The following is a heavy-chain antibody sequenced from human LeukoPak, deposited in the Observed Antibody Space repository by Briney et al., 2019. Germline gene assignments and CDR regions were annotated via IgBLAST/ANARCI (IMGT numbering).Heavy chain of an antibody. CDR1: GYTFTGYY. CDR2: INPNSGGT. V-gene: IGHV1-2*02. Sequence: ASVKVSCKASGYTFTGYYMYWVRQAPGQGLEWMGWINPNSGGTNYAQKFQGRVTMTRDTSISTAYMELSRLRSDDTAVYYCARGYYYDSSGSSGAYYWGQGTLVTVSS. J-gene: IGHJ4*02. D-gene: IGHD3-22*01. CDR3: ARGYYYDSSGSSGAYY.